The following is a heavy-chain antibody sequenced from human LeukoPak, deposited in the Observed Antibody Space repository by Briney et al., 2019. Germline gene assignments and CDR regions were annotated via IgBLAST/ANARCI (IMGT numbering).Heavy chain of an antibody. J-gene: IGHJ4*02. Sequence: GGSLRLSCAASGFTFSNAWMSWVRQAPGMGLEWVSSISSTSSYIYYSNSVRGRFTISRDNAKNSLYLQMNSLRAEDTAVYYCAREIYYYDSGGYYYPDYWGQGALVTVSS. V-gene: IGHV3-21*01. CDR1: GFTFSNAW. CDR3: AREIYYYDSGGYYYPDY. D-gene: IGHD3-22*01. CDR2: ISSTSSYI.